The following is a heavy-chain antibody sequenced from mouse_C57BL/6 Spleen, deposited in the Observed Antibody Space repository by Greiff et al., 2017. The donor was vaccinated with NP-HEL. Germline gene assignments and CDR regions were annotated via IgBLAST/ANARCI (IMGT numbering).Heavy chain of an antibody. CDR1: GFNIKDDY. Sequence: VQLKESGAELVRPGASVKLSCTASGFNIKDDYMHWVKQRPEQGLEWIGWIDPENGDTEYASKFQGKATITADTSSNTAYLQLSSLTSEDTAVYYCTRGGTTAVGDYWGQGTTLTVSS. CDR2: IDPENGDT. D-gene: IGHD1-1*01. V-gene: IGHV14-4*01. CDR3: TRGGTTAVGDY. J-gene: IGHJ2*01.